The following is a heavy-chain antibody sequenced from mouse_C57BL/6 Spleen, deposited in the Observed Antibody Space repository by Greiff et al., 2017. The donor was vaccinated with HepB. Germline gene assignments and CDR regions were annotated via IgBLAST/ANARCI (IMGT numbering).Heavy chain of an antibody. CDR2: ISSGGSYT. CDR3: ARQGLWYGSSNYFDY. J-gene: IGHJ2*01. Sequence: DVMLVESGGDLVKPGGSLKLSCAASGFTFSSYGMSWVRQTPDKRLEWVATISSGGSYTYYPDSVKGRFTISRDNAKNTLYLQMSSLKSEDTAMYYCARQGLWYGSSNYFDYWGQGTTLTVSS. CDR1: GFTFSSYG. V-gene: IGHV5-6*02. D-gene: IGHD1-1*01.